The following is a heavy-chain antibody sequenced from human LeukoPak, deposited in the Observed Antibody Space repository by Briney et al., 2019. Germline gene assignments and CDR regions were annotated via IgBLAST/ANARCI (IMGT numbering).Heavy chain of an antibody. J-gene: IGHJ4*02. CDR3: AREVPADSDFDY. CDR2: MNPNSGNT. CDR1: GGTFSSYA. Sequence: ASVKVSCKASGGTFSSYAISWVRQATGQGLEWMGWMNPNSGNTGYAQKFQGRVTMTRNTSISTAYMELSSLRSEDTAVYYCAREVPADSDFDYWGQGTLVTVSS. V-gene: IGHV1-8*02. D-gene: IGHD2-15*01.